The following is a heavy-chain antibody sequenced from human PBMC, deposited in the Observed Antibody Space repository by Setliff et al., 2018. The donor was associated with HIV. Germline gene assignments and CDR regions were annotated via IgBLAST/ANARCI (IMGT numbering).Heavy chain of an antibody. J-gene: IGHJ4*02. D-gene: IGHD3-10*01. CDR1: SASISNYH. CDR3: ARSSYYGSGSYTDY. Sequence: PSETLSLTCAVSSASISNYHWSWIRQTPGKGLEWIGSIYTSGTTNYNPSLKSRVTISVDTSKKQFSLKLRSVTAADTAVYYCARSSYYGSGSYTDYWGQGTLVTVSS. CDR2: IYTSGTT. V-gene: IGHV4-4*09.